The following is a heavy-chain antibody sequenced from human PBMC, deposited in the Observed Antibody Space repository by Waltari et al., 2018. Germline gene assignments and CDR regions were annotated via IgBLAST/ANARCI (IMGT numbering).Heavy chain of an antibody. D-gene: IGHD6-6*01. CDR2: ISSSSSYI. CDR3: AKVWEGSSSSDY. CDR1: GFTFSSYS. Sequence: EVQLVESGGGLVKPGGSLRLSCAASGFTFSSYSMNWVRQAPGKGLEWVSSISSSSSYIYYADSVKGRFTISRDNAKNSLYLQMNSLRAEDTAVYYCAKVWEGSSSSDYWGQGTLVTVSS. V-gene: IGHV3-21*04. J-gene: IGHJ4*02.